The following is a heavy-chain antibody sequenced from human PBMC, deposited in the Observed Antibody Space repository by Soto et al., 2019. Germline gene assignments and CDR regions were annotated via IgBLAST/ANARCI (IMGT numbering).Heavy chain of an antibody. CDR2: SCYSGST. V-gene: IGHV4-39*01. CDR1: GGPISSSSYY. CDR3: ARLPPPYGDYTCLGVPPWYYYYGMDV. Sequence: ASETLSLTCTVSGGPISSSSYYWGRIRQPTGEGLEWIGSSCYSGSTYYNPSLKSRVTISVDTSKNQFSLKLSSVTAADTAVYYCARLPPPYGDYTCLGVPPWYYYYGMDVWGQGTTVTVSS. D-gene: IGHD4-17*01. J-gene: IGHJ6*02.